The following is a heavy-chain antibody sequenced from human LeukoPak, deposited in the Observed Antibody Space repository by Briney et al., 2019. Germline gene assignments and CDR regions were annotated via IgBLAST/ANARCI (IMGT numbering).Heavy chain of an antibody. J-gene: IGHJ5*02. D-gene: IGHD3-22*01. Sequence: GGSLRLSCAASGFTFSSYDIHWVRQAPGKGLEWVAFIRYDGSNKYYADSVRGRFTISRDNSKNTLYLQMNSLRAEDTAVYYCARDPLLRGSGYYVWFDPWGQGTLVTVSS. CDR3: ARDPLLRGSGYYVWFDP. V-gene: IGHV3-30*02. CDR1: GFTFSSYD. CDR2: IRYDGSNK.